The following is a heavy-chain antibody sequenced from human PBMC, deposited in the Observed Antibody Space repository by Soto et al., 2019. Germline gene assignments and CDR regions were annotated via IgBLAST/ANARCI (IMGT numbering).Heavy chain of an antibody. CDR1: GFTFSSYA. CDR3: ANGARFVVVPAAPLLEYFQH. D-gene: IGHD2-2*01. CDR2: ISGSGGST. Sequence: GGSLRLSCAASGFTFSSYAMSWVRQAPGKGLEWVSAISGSGGSTYYADSVKGRFTISRDNSKNTLYLQMNSLRAEDTAVYYCANGARFVVVPAAPLLEYFQHWGQGTLVTVSS. V-gene: IGHV3-23*01. J-gene: IGHJ1*01.